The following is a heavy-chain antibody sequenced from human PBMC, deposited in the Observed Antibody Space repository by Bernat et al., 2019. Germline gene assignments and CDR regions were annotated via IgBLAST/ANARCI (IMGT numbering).Heavy chain of an antibody. D-gene: IGHD3-10*01. CDR1: GYTLTELS. J-gene: IGHJ4*02. V-gene: IGHV1-24*01. CDR2: FDPEDGET. CDR3: ATVSRYYYGSGSYFFDY. Sequence: QVQLVQSGAEVKKPGASVKVSCKVSGYTLTELSMHWVRQAPGKGLEWMGGFDPEDGETIYAQKFQGRVTMTEDISTDTAYMELSSLRSEDTAVYYCATVSRYYYGSGSYFFDYWGQGTLVTVSS.